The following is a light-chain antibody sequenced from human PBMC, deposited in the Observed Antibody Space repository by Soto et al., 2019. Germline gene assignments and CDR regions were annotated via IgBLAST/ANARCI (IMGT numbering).Light chain of an antibody. V-gene: IGKV1-5*03. CDR3: QQYNSYSEA. CDR1: QTISSW. CDR2: KAS. Sequence: DIKMTQSPSTLSASVGDRVTITCRASQTISSWLAWYQQKPGKAPKLLIYKASTLKSGVPSRFSGSGSGTEFTLTISSLQPDDFATYYCQQYNSYSEAFGQGTKVDIK. J-gene: IGKJ1*01.